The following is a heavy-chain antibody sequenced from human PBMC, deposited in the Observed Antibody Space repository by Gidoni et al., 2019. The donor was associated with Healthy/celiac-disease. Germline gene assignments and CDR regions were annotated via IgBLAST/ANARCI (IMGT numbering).Heavy chain of an antibody. D-gene: IGHD2-2*01. CDR1: GFTFSTDS. V-gene: IGHV3-48*02. Sequence: EVQLVASGGGLVQPGGSLRLSCADSGFTFSTDSMNWVRQAPGKGLEWVSYISSSSSTIYYADSVKGRFTISRDNAKNSLYLQMNSLRDEDTAVYYCASLAGTVVPAGYFDYWGQGTLVTVSS. J-gene: IGHJ4*02. CDR2: ISSSSSTI. CDR3: ASLAGTVVPAGYFDY.